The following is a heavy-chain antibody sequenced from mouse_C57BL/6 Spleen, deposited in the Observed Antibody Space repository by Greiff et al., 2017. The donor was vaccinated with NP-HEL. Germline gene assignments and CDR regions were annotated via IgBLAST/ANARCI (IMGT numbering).Heavy chain of an antibody. CDR1: GYAFTNYL. V-gene: IGHV1-54*01. Sequence: VQLQQSGAELVRPGTSVKVSCKASGYAFTNYLIEWVKQRPGQGLEWIGVINPGSGGTNYNEKFKGKATLTADKSSSTAYMQLSSLTSEDSAVYFCARETTVDGWYFDVWGTGTTVTVSS. CDR2: INPGSGGT. J-gene: IGHJ1*03. D-gene: IGHD1-1*01. CDR3: ARETTVDGWYFDV.